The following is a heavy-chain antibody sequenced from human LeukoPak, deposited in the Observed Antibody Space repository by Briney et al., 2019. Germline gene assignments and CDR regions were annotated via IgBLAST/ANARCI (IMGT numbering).Heavy chain of an antibody. V-gene: IGHV1-69*05. Sequence: SVKVSCKASGGTFSSYGISWVRKAPGHGLEWMGGIIPIFGPANYAQKFQGRATITTDESTSTAYMELSSLRSEDAAVYYCATFYGDYASGAFDIWGQGTMVTVSS. J-gene: IGHJ3*02. CDR3: ATFYGDYASGAFDI. CDR1: GGTFSSYG. D-gene: IGHD4-17*01. CDR2: IIPIFGPA.